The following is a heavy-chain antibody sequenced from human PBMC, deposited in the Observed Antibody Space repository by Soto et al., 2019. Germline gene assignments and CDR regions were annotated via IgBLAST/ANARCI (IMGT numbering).Heavy chain of an antibody. J-gene: IGHJ6*02. D-gene: IGHD2-2*01. CDR3: ARDRIVVVPGKIWAQDNYYYYGMDV. CDR1: GFTFSSYG. V-gene: IGHV3-33*01. Sequence: GGSLRLSCAASGFTFSSYGMHWVRQAPGKGLEWVAVIWYDGSNKYYADSVKGRFTISRDNSKNTLYLQMNSLRAEDTAVYYCARDRIVVVPGKIWAQDNYYYYGMDVWGQGTTVTVSS. CDR2: IWYDGSNK.